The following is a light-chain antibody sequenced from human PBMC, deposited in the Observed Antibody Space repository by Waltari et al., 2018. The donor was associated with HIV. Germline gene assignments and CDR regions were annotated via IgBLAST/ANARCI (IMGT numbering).Light chain of an antibody. V-gene: IGKV3-20*01. J-gene: IGKJ3*01. CDR2: GAS. CDR1: QYVSSTS. Sequence: EIVLMQSPGILSLSPGERVTLSCRASQYVSSTSLAWYQQRPGQAPRLFIYGASNRVTGIPDRFSGGGSGTDFTLTISSLEPEDSAVYFCQQYGDSPLTFGPGTKVEVK. CDR3: QQYGDSPLT.